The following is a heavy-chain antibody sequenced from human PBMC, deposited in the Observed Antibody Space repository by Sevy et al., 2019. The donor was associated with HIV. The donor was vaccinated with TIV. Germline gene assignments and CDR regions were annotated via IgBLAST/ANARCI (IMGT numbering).Heavy chain of an antibody. V-gene: IGHV1-2*06. J-gene: IGHJ3*02. Sequence: ASVKVSCKATGYMFSDYNMHWVRQAPGQGLEWMALINPNSGVTIYAQKFRGRVSLTRDTSMSTAYMELSALTSDDTAVYYCVREDNNAPRTLLPFDIWGQGTMVTVSS. CDR1: GYMFSDYN. CDR2: INPNSGVT. D-gene: IGHD1-20*01. CDR3: VREDNNAPRTLLPFDI.